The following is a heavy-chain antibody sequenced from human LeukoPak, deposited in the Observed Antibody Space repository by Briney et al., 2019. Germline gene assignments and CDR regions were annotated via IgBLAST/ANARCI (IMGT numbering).Heavy chain of an antibody. V-gene: IGHV3-23*01. CDR2: ISGSTGHT. CDR1: GFTFRSYA. Sequence: GGSLRLSCAASGFTFRSYAITWVRQAPGKGLQWVSTISGSTGHTYYADSVKGRFTISRDNFKNMLYVQMNSLRVDDTAVYYCARDLSGEYEGAFDIWGQGTVVTVSS. J-gene: IGHJ3*02. D-gene: IGHD3-3*01. CDR3: ARDLSGEYEGAFDI.